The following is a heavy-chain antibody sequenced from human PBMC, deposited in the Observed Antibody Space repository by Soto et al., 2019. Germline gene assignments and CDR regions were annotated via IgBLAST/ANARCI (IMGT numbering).Heavy chain of an antibody. CDR2: IYSGANT. J-gene: IGHJ4*02. D-gene: IGHD3-10*01. CDR1: GFTVSSNF. CDR3: ARDNDYGSGSLDY. Sequence: EVQLVESGGGLVQPGGSLRLSCAASGFTVSSNFMNWVRQAPGKGLEWVSVIYSGANTYYADSVKGRFTISRHNSKNTLYLQINSLRVEDSAVYYCARDNDYGSGSLDYWGQGTLVIVSS. V-gene: IGHV3-53*04.